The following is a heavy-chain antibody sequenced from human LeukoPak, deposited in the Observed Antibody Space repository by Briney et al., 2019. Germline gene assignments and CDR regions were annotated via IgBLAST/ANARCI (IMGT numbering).Heavy chain of an antibody. J-gene: IGHJ4*02. CDR1: GFTFSSYW. Sequence: GGSLRLSCAASGFTFSSYWMHWVRQAPGKGLVWDSRINSDGSSTSYADSVKGRFTISRDNAKNTLYLQMNSLRAEDTAVYYCARDVYYYDSSGYYGRTWGQGTLVTVSS. D-gene: IGHD3-22*01. CDR3: ARDVYYYDSSGYYGRT. CDR2: INSDGSST. V-gene: IGHV3-74*01.